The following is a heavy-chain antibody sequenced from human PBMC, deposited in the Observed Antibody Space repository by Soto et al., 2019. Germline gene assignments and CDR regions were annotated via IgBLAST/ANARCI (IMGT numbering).Heavy chain of an antibody. CDR2: IIPMFGTA. D-gene: IGHD5-18*01. Sequence: QVQLVQSGAEVKKPESSVKVSCKAPGGTFSTYAISWVRQAPGQGLEWMGGIIPMFGTANYAQRFQDRVTITADESTNTVYMELSSLRSEDTAVYFCASGIQLWLRRINNGYSGWSQGTLVTVSS. V-gene: IGHV1-69*12. CDR3: ASGIQLWLRRINNGYSG. J-gene: IGHJ4*02. CDR1: GGTFSTYA.